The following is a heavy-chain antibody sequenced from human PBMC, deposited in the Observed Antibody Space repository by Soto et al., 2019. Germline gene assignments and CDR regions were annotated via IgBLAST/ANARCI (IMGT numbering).Heavy chain of an antibody. Sequence: VQLVQSGAEVKKPGSSVTVSCRASGGDFRSYAVNWVRQAPGQGLEWMGGIIPLFGGPNYAEKFKDRLTISADDSTGTVNMELRGLTSDDTATYYCATITTSSWFKWFDPWGQGTLVTVSS. J-gene: IGHJ5*02. CDR1: GGDFRSYA. CDR2: IIPLFGGP. CDR3: ATITTSSWFKWFDP. D-gene: IGHD2-2*01. V-gene: IGHV1-69*01.